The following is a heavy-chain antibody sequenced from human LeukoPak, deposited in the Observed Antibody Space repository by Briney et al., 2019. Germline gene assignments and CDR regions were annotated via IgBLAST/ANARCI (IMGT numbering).Heavy chain of an antibody. D-gene: IGHD1-26*01. Sequence: GASVKVSCKASGGTFSSYAISWVRQAPGQGLGWMGRIIPILGIANYAQKFQGRVTITADKSTSTAYMELSSLRSEDTAVYYCAREVSGSYYSYYYYGMDVWGQGTTVTVSS. J-gene: IGHJ6*02. V-gene: IGHV1-69*04. CDR1: GGTFSSYA. CDR3: AREVSGSYYSYYYYGMDV. CDR2: IIPILGIA.